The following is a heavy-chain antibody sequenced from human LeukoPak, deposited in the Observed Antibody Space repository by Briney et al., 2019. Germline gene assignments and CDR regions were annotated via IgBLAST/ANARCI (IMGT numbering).Heavy chain of an antibody. J-gene: IGHJ4*02. CDR2: IYYTGTT. CDR3: ARWGHFDTSGYFVADY. V-gene: IGHV4-59*01. CDR1: DGSISSYY. Sequence: SETLSLTCTVSDGSISSYYWTWFRQPPGKGLEWIGHIYYTGTTHYNPSLQSRVSISIDTSKNQFSLKLRSVTAVDTAVYYCARWGHFDTSGYFVADYGGQGTLIPVSS. D-gene: IGHD3-22*01.